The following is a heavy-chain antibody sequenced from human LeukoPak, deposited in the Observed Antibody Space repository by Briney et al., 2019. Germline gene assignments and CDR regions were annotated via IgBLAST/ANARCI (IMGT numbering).Heavy chain of an antibody. CDR3: ASEERYYFDY. CDR2: IIPIFGTA. V-gene: IGHV1-69*05. J-gene: IGHJ4*02. Sequence: GASVKVSCKASGGTFSSYAISWVRQAPGQGLGWMGGIIPIFGTANYAQKFQGRVTITTDESTSTAYMELSSLRSEDTAVYYCASEERYYFDYWGQGTLVTVSS. D-gene: IGHD6-25*01. CDR1: GGTFSSYA.